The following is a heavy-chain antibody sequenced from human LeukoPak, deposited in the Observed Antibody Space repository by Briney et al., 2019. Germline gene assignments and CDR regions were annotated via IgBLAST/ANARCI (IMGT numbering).Heavy chain of an antibody. CDR1: GFTFSTYW. CDR3: ARDSAGNDY. Sequence: PGGSLRLSCAASGFTFSTYWMSWVRQAPGKGLEWEANIKQDGSEKYYVDSVKGRFTISRDNAKNSLYLQMNSLRAEDTAMYYCARDSAGNDYWGQGTLVTVSS. D-gene: IGHD6-13*01. J-gene: IGHJ4*02. CDR2: IKQDGSEK. V-gene: IGHV3-7*01.